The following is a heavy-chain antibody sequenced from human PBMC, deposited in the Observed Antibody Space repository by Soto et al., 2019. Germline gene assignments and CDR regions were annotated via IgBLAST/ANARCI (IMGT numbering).Heavy chain of an antibody. V-gene: IGHV3-23*01. CDR1: VCTISTYA. J-gene: IGHJ3*02. CDR3: AHPRGYGVFDAYDI. D-gene: IGHD4-17*01. Sequence: PGGAVRLCYAASVCTISTYAMSWVRQAPGKGLEWASAISAGGGSTYYADSVKGRFTISRDNSINTLCLQMNSLRTEDTAVYYCAHPRGYGVFDAYDIWGQGAMVTVS. CDR2: ISAGGGST.